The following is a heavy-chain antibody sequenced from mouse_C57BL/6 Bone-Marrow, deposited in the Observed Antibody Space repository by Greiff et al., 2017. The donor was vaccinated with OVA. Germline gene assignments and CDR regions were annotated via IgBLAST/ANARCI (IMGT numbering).Heavy chain of an antibody. CDR2: IYPGDGDT. J-gene: IGHJ3*01. D-gene: IGHD1-1*01. CDR3: ARGFLRITAVDPFAY. Sequence: VQLQQSGPELVKPGASVKISCKASGYAFSSSWMNWVKQRPGKGLEWIGRIYPGDGDTNYNGKFKGKATLTADKSSSTAYMQLSSLTSEDSAVYVCARGFLRITAVDPFAYWGQGTLVTVSA. CDR1: GYAFSSSW. V-gene: IGHV1-82*01.